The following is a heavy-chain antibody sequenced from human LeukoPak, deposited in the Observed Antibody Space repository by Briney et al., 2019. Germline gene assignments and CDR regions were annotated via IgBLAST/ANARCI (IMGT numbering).Heavy chain of an antibody. Sequence: SQTLSLTCAVSGDSVSVKSDVWNWIRQSPSRGLGWLGRTYYRSKWINDYATSVKSRIIISPDTSKNQFSLHLNSVTPEDTAVYYCARDADWAYDAFDIWGQGTMVTVSS. J-gene: IGHJ3*02. CDR1: GDSVSVKSDV. CDR2: TYYRSKWIN. D-gene: IGHD3-9*01. CDR3: ARDADWAYDAFDI. V-gene: IGHV6-1*01.